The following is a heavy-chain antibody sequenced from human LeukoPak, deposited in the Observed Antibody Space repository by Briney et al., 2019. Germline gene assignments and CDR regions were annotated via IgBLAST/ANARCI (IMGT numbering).Heavy chain of an antibody. Sequence: PGGSLRLSCAASGFTFSSYGMHWVRQAPGKRLVWVSHINTDGTSTNYAGSVKGRFTLSRDNAKNTLYLQMNSLRAEDTAVYYCARFGWVPPAHFDYWGQGTLVTVSS. CDR2: INTDGTST. D-gene: IGHD3-10*01. CDR1: GFTFSSYG. J-gene: IGHJ4*02. V-gene: IGHV3-74*01. CDR3: ARFGWVPPAHFDY.